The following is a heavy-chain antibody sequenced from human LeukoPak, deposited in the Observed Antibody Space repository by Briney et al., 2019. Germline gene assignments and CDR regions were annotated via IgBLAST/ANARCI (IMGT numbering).Heavy chain of an antibody. CDR3: ARDRRYDSSDYTDAFDI. CDR2: ISNSGNT. V-gene: IGHV4-31*03. D-gene: IGHD3-22*01. Sequence: SETLSLTCTVSGGSFSSGGYYWTWIRQHPGEGLEWIGYISNSGNTYYNPSLKSRVAISVDTSENQFSLKLSSVTAADTAVYYCARDRRYDSSDYTDAFDIWGQGTMVTVSS. J-gene: IGHJ3*02. CDR1: GGSFSSGGYY.